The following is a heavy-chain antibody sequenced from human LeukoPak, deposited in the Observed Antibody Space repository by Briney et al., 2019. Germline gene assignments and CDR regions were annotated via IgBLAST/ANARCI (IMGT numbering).Heavy chain of an antibody. Sequence: SETLSLTCTVSGGSISSHYRSWIRQPPGKGLEWIGYIYYSGSTNYNPSLKSRVTISVDTSKNQFSLKLSSVTAADTAVYYCARSPNWNYGFDPWGQGTLVTVSS. CDR3: ARSPNWNYGFDP. D-gene: IGHD1-7*01. J-gene: IGHJ5*02. V-gene: IGHV4-59*11. CDR1: GGSISSHY. CDR2: IYYSGST.